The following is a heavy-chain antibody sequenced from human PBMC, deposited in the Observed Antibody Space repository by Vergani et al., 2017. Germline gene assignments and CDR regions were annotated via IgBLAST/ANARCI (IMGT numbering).Heavy chain of an antibody. CDR2: ISGHGDRT. CDR1: GFTFSNSA. V-gene: IGHV3-23*01. J-gene: IGHJ3*02. CDR3: AKVDGSYSSVGAFDI. D-gene: IGHD1-26*01. Sequence: EVHLLESGGGQVEAGGSLRLSCVASGFTFSNSAMSWVRQTSGKGLEWVSAISGHGDRTYYADSVKGRFTISRDNAKNSLYLQMNSLRAEDMALYYCAKVDGSYSSVGAFDIWGQGTMVTVSS.